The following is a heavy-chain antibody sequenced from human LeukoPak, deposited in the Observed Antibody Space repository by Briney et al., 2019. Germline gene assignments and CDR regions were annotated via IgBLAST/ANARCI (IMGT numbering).Heavy chain of an antibody. Sequence: GGSLRLSCAASGFTVSSNYMSWVRQAPGKGLEWVSVIYTDGIGTTYADSVKGRLTISRDNAKSTLYLQMNSLTVEDTAVYYCARGPLHYASRTYFRADSWGPGTLVTVSS. CDR2: IYTDGIGT. D-gene: IGHD3-10*01. CDR1: GFTVSSNY. CDR3: ARGPLHYASRTYFRADS. V-gene: IGHV3-53*01. J-gene: IGHJ5*01.